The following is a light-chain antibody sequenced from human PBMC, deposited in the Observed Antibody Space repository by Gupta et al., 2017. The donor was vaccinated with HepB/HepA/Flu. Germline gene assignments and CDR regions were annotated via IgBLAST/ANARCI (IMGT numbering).Light chain of an antibody. Sequence: QSVLTQPPSASGTPGQRVTISCSGRSSNIGSNYVSWYQQLPGTAPKLLIFRNNQRPSGVPDRFSGSKSGTSASLAIRGLRSEDEADYYCSAWDDSLSGQVFGGGTKLTVL. CDR1: SSNIGSNY. CDR3: SAWDDSLSGQV. CDR2: RNN. V-gene: IGLV1-47*01. J-gene: IGLJ3*02.